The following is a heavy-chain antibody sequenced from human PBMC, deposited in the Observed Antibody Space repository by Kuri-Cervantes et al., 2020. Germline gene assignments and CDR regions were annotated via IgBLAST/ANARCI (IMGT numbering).Heavy chain of an antibody. CDR1: GFTFSSYS. CDR3: AWLTYYSGSGSYYNDPYGMDV. CDR2: ISSSSSYI. J-gene: IGHJ6*02. Sequence: GESLKISCAASGFTFSSYSMNWVRQAPGKGLEWVSSISSSSSYIYYADSVKGRFTISRDNAKNSLYLQMNSLRVEDTAVYYCAWLTYYSGSGSYYNDPYGMDVWGQGTTVTVSS. V-gene: IGHV3-21*01. D-gene: IGHD3-10*01.